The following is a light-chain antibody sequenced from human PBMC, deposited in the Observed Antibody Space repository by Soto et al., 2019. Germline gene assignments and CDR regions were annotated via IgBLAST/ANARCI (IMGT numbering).Light chain of an antibody. CDR3: QQRNDWQVT. Sequence: EIVLTQSPVTLSLSPGERATLSCRASQSVDNSLAWYQQKPGQAPRLLIYDVSNRATGIPARFSGSGSGTDFTLTISSLEPGDFAIYYCQQRNDWQVTFGQGTRLEIK. J-gene: IGKJ5*01. V-gene: IGKV3-11*01. CDR2: DVS. CDR1: QSVDNS.